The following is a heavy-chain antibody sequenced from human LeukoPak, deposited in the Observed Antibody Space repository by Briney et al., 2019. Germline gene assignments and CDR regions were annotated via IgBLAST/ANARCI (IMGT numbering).Heavy chain of an antibody. V-gene: IGHV3-21*01. D-gene: IGHD3-22*01. J-gene: IGHJ4*02. Sequence: GGSLRLSCAASGFTFSRFWMNWVRQAPGKGLEWVSSISSSSSYIYYADSVKGRFTISRDNAKNSLYLQMNSLRAEDTAVYYCARGLRHGADYYDSSDTRDWGQRTLVTVPA. CDR3: ARGLRHGADYYDSSDTRD. CDR2: ISSSSSYI. CDR1: GFTFSRFW.